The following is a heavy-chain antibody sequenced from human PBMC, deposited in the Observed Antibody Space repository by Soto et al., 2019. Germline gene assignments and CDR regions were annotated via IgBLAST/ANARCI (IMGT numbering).Heavy chain of an antibody. D-gene: IGHD3-22*01. J-gene: IGHJ4*02. CDR2: ISGSGGST. CDR1: GFTFSSYA. CDR3: AKDAVIVVVIPLYYFDY. V-gene: IGHV3-23*01. Sequence: GGSLRLSCAASGFTFSSYAMSWVRQAPGKGLEWVSAISGSGGSTYYADYVKGRFTISRDNSKNTLYLQMNSLRAEDTAVYYCAKDAVIVVVIPLYYFDYWGQGTLVTVSS.